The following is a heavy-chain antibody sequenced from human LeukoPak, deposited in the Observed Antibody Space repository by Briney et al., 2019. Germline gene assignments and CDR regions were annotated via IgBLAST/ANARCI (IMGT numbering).Heavy chain of an antibody. CDR1: GFTFDDYG. J-gene: IGHJ4*02. CDR2: INWNGGST. Sequence: GGSLRLSCAASGFTFDDYGMSWVRQARGRWLEWVSGINWNGGSTGYADSVKGRFTISRDNAKNSLYLQMNSLRAEDTALYYCARGGSTTVTTYVDYWGQGTLVTVSS. D-gene: IGHD4-11*01. CDR3: ARGGSTTVTTYVDY. V-gene: IGHV3-20*04.